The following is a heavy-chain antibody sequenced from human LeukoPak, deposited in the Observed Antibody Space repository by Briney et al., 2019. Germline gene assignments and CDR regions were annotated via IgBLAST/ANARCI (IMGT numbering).Heavy chain of an antibody. J-gene: IGHJ4*02. V-gene: IGHV3-23*01. D-gene: IGHD6-13*01. CDR3: AKQSAGSAAWYSLHYDF. CDR1: GFTLSSYA. Sequence: GGSLRLSCVASGFTLSSYAMTWVRQAPGRGLEWVSSVDGGGGTYYADSVKGRFTISRDNSKDTLYLQMNGLRAEDTAVYFCAKQSAGSAAWYSLHYDFWGQGTLVTVSS. CDR2: VDGGGGT.